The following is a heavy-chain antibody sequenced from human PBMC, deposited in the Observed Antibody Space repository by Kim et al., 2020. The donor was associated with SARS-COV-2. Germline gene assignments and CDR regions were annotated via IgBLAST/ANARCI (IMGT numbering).Heavy chain of an antibody. D-gene: IGHD3-22*01. CDR1: GGSISSYY. CDR2: IYYTGST. CDR3: ARGPYYYDSSGYYYDY. J-gene: IGHJ4*01. V-gene: IGHV4-59*01. Sequence: SETLSLTCTVSGGSISSYYWSWIRQPPGKGLEWIGYIYYTGSTNYNPSLKSRVTISVDTSKNQFSLKLSSVIAADTAVYYCARGPYYYDSSGYYYDYWG.